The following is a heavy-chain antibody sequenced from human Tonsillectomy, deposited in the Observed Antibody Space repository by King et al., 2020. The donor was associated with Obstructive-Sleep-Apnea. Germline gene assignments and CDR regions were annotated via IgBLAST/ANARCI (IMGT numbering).Heavy chain of an antibody. D-gene: IGHD2-2*01. V-gene: IGHV3-49*03. CDR2: IRSQANDGTT. CDR1: GFTFGDYA. CDR3: TRVVVVPATSEAFDI. Sequence: VQLVESGGGLVQPGRSLRLSCTVSGFTFGDYAMSWFRQAPGKGLEWVGFIRSQANDGTTEYAASVQGRFTISRDDSKSIVYFQMNSLKTEDTAVYYCTRVVVVPATSEAFDIWGQGTMVTVSS. J-gene: IGHJ3*02.